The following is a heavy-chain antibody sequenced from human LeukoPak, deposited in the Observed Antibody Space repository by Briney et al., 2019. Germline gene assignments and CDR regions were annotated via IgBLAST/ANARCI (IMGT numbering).Heavy chain of an antibody. CDR2: ISSSGSTI. Sequence: GGSLRLSCAASGFTFSDYYMSWIRQAPGKGLEWVSYISSSGSTIYYADSVKGRFTISRDNAKNSPYLQMDSLRAEDTAVYYCARARDGVLRYLGAYYFDYWGQGTLVTVSS. J-gene: IGHJ4*02. CDR3: ARARDGVLRYLGAYYFDY. V-gene: IGHV3-11*01. CDR1: GFTFSDYY. D-gene: IGHD3-9*01.